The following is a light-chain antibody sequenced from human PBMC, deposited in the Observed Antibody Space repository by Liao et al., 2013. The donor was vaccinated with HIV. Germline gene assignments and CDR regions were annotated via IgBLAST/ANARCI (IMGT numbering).Light chain of an antibody. J-gene: IGLJ2*01. CDR2: QDN. Sequence: SYELTQPPSVSVSPGQTASITCSGDKLGDKYVCWYQQKPGQSPVLVIYQDNKRPSGIPERFSGSNSGNTATLTISGTQAMDEADYYCQAWDSSTLVVFGGGTKLTVL. V-gene: IGLV3-1*01. CDR1: KLGDKY. CDR3: QAWDSSTLVV.